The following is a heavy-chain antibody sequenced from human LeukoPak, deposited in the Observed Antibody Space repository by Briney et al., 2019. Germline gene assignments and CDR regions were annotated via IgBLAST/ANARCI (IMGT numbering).Heavy chain of an antibody. CDR2: INSDGSST. V-gene: IGHV3-74*01. CDR3: ARAFSNAFDI. J-gene: IGHJ3*02. Sequence: GGSLRLSCAASGLTFSSYWMHWVRQAPGKGLAWVSRINSDGSSTSYADSVKGRFTISRDNAKNTLYLQMNSLRAEDTAVYYCARAFSNAFDIWGQGTMVTVSS. CDR1: GLTFSSYW.